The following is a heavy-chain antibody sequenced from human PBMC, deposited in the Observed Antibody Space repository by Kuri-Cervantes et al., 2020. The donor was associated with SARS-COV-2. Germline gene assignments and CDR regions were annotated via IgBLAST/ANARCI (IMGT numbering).Heavy chain of an antibody. Sequence: LKISCVVSGFTFSNQGMHWVRQAPGKGLEWVAVIWYDGSNEYYADSVKGLFTISRDNSKNTLYAPMNSVGVDDTDVYYCVREDPDWAVKFYHWGQGTLVTVSS. CDR1: GFTFSNQG. CDR3: VREDPDWAVKFYH. CDR2: IWYDGSNE. D-gene: IGHD2-21*01. V-gene: IGHV3-33*01. J-gene: IGHJ4*02.